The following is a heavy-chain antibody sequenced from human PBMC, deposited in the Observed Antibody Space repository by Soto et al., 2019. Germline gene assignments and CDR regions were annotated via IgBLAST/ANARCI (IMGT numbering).Heavy chain of an antibody. J-gene: IGHJ4*02. CDR3: ARALWVWGSYRPKYYFDY. V-gene: IGHV4-34*01. Sequence: QVQLQQWGAGLLKPSETLSLTCAVYGGSFSGYYWSWIRRPPGKGLEGMGEINHSGSTNYNPSLKSRVTISVDTSKNQFSLKLSSVTAADTAVYYCARALWVWGSYRPKYYFDYWGQGTLVTVSS. CDR1: GGSFSGYY. D-gene: IGHD3-16*02. CDR2: INHSGST.